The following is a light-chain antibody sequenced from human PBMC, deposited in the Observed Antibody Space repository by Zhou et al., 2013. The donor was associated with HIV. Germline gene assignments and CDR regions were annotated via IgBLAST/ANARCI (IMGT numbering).Light chain of an antibody. CDR3: CSYTSNKTYV. Sequence: QSALTQPASVSGSPGQSITISCTGTSSDIGGYNYVSWYQQYPGKAPKLIIYDVNKWPSGISNRFSGSRSGNTASLTISGLQAEDEADYYCCSYTSNKTYVFGEGTKVTVL. CDR1: SSDIGGYNY. CDR2: DVN. V-gene: IGLV2-14*03. J-gene: IGLJ1*01.